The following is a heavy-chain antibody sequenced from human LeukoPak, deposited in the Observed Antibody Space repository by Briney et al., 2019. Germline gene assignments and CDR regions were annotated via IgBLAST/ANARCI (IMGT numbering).Heavy chain of an antibody. Sequence: GASVKVSCKASGYTLTGYDMHWVRQAPGQGLEWMGWISAYNGNTNYAQKLQGRVTMTTDTSTSTAYMELRSLRSDDTAVYYCARDPPPRLLWFGEFKPFDYWGQGTLVTVSS. V-gene: IGHV1-18*04. J-gene: IGHJ4*02. CDR2: ISAYNGNT. CDR3: ARDPPPRLLWFGEFKPFDY. D-gene: IGHD3-10*01. CDR1: GYTLTGYD.